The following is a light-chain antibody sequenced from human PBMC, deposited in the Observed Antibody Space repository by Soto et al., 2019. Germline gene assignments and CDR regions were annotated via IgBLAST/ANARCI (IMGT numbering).Light chain of an antibody. V-gene: IGKV1-39*01. CDR2: AAS. J-gene: IGKJ1*01. CDR3: QQSYSNPLT. CDR1: QSISGF. Sequence: DVPMPHAPSSMSASVGGRVTLTCRASQSISGFLTWYQQKPGKAPKLLIYAASSLQSGVPSRFSGSGSGTDFTLTISSLQPEDFATYYCQQSYSNPLTCGQGTKVDI.